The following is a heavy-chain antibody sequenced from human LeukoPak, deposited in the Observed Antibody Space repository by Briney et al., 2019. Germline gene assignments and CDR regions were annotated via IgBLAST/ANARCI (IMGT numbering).Heavy chain of an antibody. CDR3: AKGDSAGPHDY. CDR2: TSGSGGST. D-gene: IGHD1-14*01. CDR1: GFTFSSYV. Sequence: GGSLRLSCAASGFTFSSYVMSWVRQAPGKGLEWVSATSGSGGSTYYADSVKGRFTVSRDNSKNTLYLQMNSLRAEDTAVYYCAKGDSAGPHDYWGQGTLATVSS. J-gene: IGHJ4*02. V-gene: IGHV3-23*01.